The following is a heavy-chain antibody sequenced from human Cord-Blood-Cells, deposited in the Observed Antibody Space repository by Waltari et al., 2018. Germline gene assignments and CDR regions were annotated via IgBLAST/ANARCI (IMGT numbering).Heavy chain of an antibody. CDR2: MNPNSGNT. CDR1: GYTFTSYD. Sequence: QVQLVQSGAEVKKPGASVKVSCKASGYTFTSYDCKWVRQATGQGLEWMGWMNPNSGNTGYAQKFQGRVTMTRNTSISTAYMELSSLRSEDTAVYYCARVKVEMCTGGVCRYYFDYWGQGTLVTVSS. J-gene: IGHJ4*02. V-gene: IGHV1-8*01. CDR3: ARVKVEMCTGGVCRYYFDY. D-gene: IGHD2-8*02.